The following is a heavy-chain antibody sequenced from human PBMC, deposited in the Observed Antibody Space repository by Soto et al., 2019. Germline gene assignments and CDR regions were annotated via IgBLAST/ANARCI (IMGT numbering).Heavy chain of an antibody. CDR2: ISGYNGNT. Sequence: ASVKVSCKASGYTFTSHGISWLRQAPGQGLEWMGWISGYNGNTKYAQKIQGRVTMTTDTSTSTAYMELRSLRSDDTAVYYCARDKVEMATIFDSWGQGTLVTVSS. D-gene: IGHD5-12*01. CDR3: ARDKVEMATIFDS. J-gene: IGHJ4*02. CDR1: GYTFTSHG. V-gene: IGHV1-18*04.